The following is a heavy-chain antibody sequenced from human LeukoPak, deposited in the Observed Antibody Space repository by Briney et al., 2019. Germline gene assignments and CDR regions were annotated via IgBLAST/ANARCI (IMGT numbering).Heavy chain of an antibody. CDR3: ARDVKLYYYDSSGYYYYYYMDV. CDR1: GATSTTYY. CDR2: IHYSGST. D-gene: IGHD3-22*01. J-gene: IGHJ6*03. Sequence: KTSETLSLTCTVSGATSTTYYWNWLRQPPGKGLEWIGYIHYSGSTNYNPSLKSRVTMSVDTSKNQFSLKLSSVTAADTAVYYCARDVKLYYYDSSGYYYYYYMDVWGKGTTVTVSS. V-gene: IGHV4-59*01.